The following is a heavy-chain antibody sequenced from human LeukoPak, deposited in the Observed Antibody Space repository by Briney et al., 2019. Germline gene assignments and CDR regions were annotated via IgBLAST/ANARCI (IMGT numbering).Heavy chain of an antibody. V-gene: IGHV4-61*02. Sequence: SETLSLTRTVSGGSISSGSYYWSWIRQPAGKGLEWIGRIYTSGSTNYNPSLKSRVTISVDTSKNQFSLKLSSVTAADTAVYYCAREIFTMVRGVKKYYYYYMDVWGKGTTVTISS. CDR3: AREIFTMVRGVKKYYYYYMDV. CDR2: IYTSGST. D-gene: IGHD3-10*01. J-gene: IGHJ6*03. CDR1: GGSISSGSYY.